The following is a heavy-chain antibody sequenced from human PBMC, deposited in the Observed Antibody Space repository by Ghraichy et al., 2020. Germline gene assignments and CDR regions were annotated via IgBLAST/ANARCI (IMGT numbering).Heavy chain of an antibody. J-gene: IGHJ4*02. D-gene: IGHD4-11*01. CDR2: IYHSGST. CDR1: GGSISSGGYS. Sequence: SLNISCAVSGGSISSGGYSWSWIRQPPGKGLEWIGYIYHSGSTYYNPSLKSRVTISVDRSKNQFSLKLSSVTAADTAVYYCARVLDYSIVDYWGQGTLVTVSS. CDR3: ARVLDYSIVDY. V-gene: IGHV4-30-2*01.